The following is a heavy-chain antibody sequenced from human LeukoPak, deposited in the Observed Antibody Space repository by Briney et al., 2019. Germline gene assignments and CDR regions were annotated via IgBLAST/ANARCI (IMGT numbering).Heavy chain of an antibody. Sequence: PSETLSLTCAVSGYSISRGYYGGWIRQSPGKGLEWIGSIYRDGSTYYNPSLKSRAIISVDTSENQFSLKLNSVTAADTAVYYCARDKFVVVPASLNNWFDPWGRGTLVTVSS. D-gene: IGHD2-2*01. J-gene: IGHJ5*02. CDR1: GYSISRGYY. V-gene: IGHV4-38-2*02. CDR2: IYRDGST. CDR3: ARDKFVVVPASLNNWFDP.